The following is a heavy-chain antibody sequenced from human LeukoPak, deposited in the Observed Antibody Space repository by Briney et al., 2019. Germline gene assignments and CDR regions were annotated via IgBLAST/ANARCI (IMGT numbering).Heavy chain of an antibody. Sequence: PGGSLRLSCVASGFTFSSYEMNWVRQAPGKGLEWVSYISSSGSTIYYADSVKGRFTISRDNAKNSLYLQMNSLRAEDTAVYYRARVSPNYYGSGSYHLLIDYWGQGTLVTVSS. V-gene: IGHV3-48*03. CDR1: GFTFSSYE. CDR3: ARVSPNYYGSGSYHLLIDY. J-gene: IGHJ4*02. D-gene: IGHD3-10*01. CDR2: ISSSGSTI.